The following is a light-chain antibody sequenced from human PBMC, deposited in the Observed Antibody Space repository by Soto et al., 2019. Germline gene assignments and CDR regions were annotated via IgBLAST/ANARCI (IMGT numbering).Light chain of an antibody. CDR3: QQYGTSLTWT. CDR2: GAS. V-gene: IGKV3-20*01. J-gene: IGKJ1*01. CDR1: QSVRSSY. Sequence: EIVLTHSPGTLSLSPGERATLSFSASQSVRSSYLAWYQQKPGQAPRLLIYGASSRATGIPDRFSGSGSGTDFTLTISRLEPEDFAMYYCQQYGTSLTWTFGQGTKVDI.